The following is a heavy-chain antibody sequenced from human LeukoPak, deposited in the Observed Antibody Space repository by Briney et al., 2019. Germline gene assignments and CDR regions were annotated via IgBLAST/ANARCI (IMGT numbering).Heavy chain of an antibody. CDR2: IYTPGT. V-gene: IGHV4-61*02. J-gene: IGHJ3*02. CDR3: ARGIGTSYDSSRDAFDI. D-gene: IGHD3-22*01. Sequence: SETLSLTCTVSAGSINSGDYYWSWIRQPAGKGLEWIGRIYTPGTNYNYNPSLKSRVTISIDTSKNQFSLKLTSVAAADTAVYYCARGIGTSYDSSRDAFDIWGQGTMVTVSS. CDR1: AGSINSGDYY.